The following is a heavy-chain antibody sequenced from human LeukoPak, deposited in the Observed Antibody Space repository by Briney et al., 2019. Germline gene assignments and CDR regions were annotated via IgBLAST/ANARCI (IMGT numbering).Heavy chain of an antibody. CDR3: ARDRIRSTVAFDI. CDR1: GFTFSSYI. V-gene: IGHV3-21*01. D-gene: IGHD2-15*01. Sequence: AGGSLRLSCAASGFTFSSYIMNWVRQAPGKGLEWVSSISSSSSYIYYADSVKGRFTISRDNAKNSLYLQMNRLRAEDTAVYYCARDRIRSTVAFDIWGHGTMVTVSS. CDR2: ISSSSSYI. J-gene: IGHJ3*02.